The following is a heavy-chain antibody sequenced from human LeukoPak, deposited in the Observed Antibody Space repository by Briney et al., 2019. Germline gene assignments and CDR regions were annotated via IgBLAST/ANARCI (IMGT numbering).Heavy chain of an antibody. CDR1: GYTFTSYA. D-gene: IGHD1-20*01. CDR3: ARAIVTGTPSAAFDI. CDR2: TNAGNGNT. V-gene: IGHV1-3*02. Sequence: GASVKVSCKASGYTFTSYAMHWVRQAPGQRLEWMGWTNAGNGNTKYSQEFQGRVTITRDTSASTAYMELSSLRSEDMAVYYCARAIVTGTPSAAFDIWGQGTMVTVSS. J-gene: IGHJ3*02.